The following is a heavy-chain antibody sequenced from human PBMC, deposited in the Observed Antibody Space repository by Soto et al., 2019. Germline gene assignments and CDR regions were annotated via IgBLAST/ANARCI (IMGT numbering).Heavy chain of an antibody. D-gene: IGHD3-10*01. Sequence: QVQLVQSGAEVKKPGSSVKVSCKASGGTFSSYTISWVRQAPGQGLEWMGRIIPILGIANYAQKFQGRVTITADKSTSTAYMELSSLRSEDTAVYYCARAHMGRGVIPFDYWGQGTLVTVSS. J-gene: IGHJ4*02. V-gene: IGHV1-69*02. CDR1: GGTFSSYT. CDR3: ARAHMGRGVIPFDY. CDR2: IIPILGIA.